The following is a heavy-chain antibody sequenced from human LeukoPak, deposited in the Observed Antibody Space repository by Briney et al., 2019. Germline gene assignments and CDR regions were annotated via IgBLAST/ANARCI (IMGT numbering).Heavy chain of an antibody. J-gene: IGHJ4*02. CDR2: ISAYNGNT. V-gene: IGHV1-18*01. Sequence: ASVKVSCKASGYTFTSYGISWVRQAPGQGLEWMGWISAYNGNTNYAQKLQGRVTMTTDTSTSTAYMELRSLRSEDTAVYYCATDLNYYDSTSENYWGQGTLVTVSS. D-gene: IGHD3-22*01. CDR1: GYTFTSYG. CDR3: ATDLNYYDSTSENY.